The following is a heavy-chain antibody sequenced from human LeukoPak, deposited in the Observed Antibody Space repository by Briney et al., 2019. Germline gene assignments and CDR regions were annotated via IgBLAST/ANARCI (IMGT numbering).Heavy chain of an antibody. Sequence: PSETLSLTCTVSGGSISNYYWSWVRPPPGKGLEWIVYIYYIGRTHYHPSPASRVTLPVERCQDQFSLKPGSETCAGTGVDFCARLVASGLGGRNWYFDLWGRGTLVTVSS. CDR2: IYYIGRT. CDR1: GGSISNYY. J-gene: IGHJ2*01. V-gene: IGHV4-59*08. D-gene: IGHD3-16*01. CDR3: ARLVASGLGGRNWYFDL.